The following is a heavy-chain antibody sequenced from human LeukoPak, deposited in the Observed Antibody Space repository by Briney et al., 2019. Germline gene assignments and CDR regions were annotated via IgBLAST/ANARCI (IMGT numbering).Heavy chain of an antibody. D-gene: IGHD6-19*01. CDR3: ARERLEALAGTSDY. CDR1: GFTFSSYA. Sequence: GGSLRLSYAASGFTFSSYAMHWVRQAPGKGLEWVAVISYDGSNKYYADSVKGRFTISRDNSKNTLYLQMNSLRAEDTAVYYCARERLEALAGTSDYWGEGTLVTVSS. V-gene: IGHV3-30*04. J-gene: IGHJ4*02. CDR2: ISYDGSNK.